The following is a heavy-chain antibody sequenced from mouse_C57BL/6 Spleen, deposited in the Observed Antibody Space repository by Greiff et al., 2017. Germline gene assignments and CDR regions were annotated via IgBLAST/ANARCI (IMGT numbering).Heavy chain of an antibody. CDR2: ISGGGGNT. CDR1: GFTFSSYT. V-gene: IGHV5-9*01. D-gene: IGHD1-1*01. CDR3: ARRDYYGSSYDAMDY. J-gene: IGHJ4*01. Sequence: EVHLVESGGGLVKPGGSLKLSCAASGFTFSSYTMSWVRQTPEKRLEWVATISGGGGNTYYPDSVKGRFTISRDNAKNTLYLQMSSLRSEDTALYYCARRDYYGSSYDAMDYWGQGTSVTVSS.